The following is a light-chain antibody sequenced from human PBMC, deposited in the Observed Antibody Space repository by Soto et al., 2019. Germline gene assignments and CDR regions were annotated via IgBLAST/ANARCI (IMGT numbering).Light chain of an antibody. V-gene: IGKV3-20*01. Sequence: EIVLMQSPGTLSLSPGEGATLSCRASQSVNSNCLAWYQQKPGQAPTVLIFDTSRRATGVPDRFSGSGSGTDFTLTVSRLEPDDFALYYCHQYGSSQFTFGPGTKVNIK. CDR2: DTS. CDR1: QSVNSNC. J-gene: IGKJ3*01. CDR3: HQYGSSQFT.